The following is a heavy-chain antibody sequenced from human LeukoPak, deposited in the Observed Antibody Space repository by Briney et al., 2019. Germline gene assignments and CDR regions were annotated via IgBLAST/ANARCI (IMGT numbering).Heavy chain of an antibody. CDR3: AKDLRKITMVRGVIVYCYYGMDV. CDR1: GFTFSSYG. Sequence: HPGGSLRLSCAASGFTFSSYGMHWVRQAPGKGLEWVAVISYDGSNKYYADSVKGRFTISRDNSKNTLYLQMNSLRAEDTAVYYCAKDLRKITMVRGVIVYCYYGMDVWGQGTTVTVSS. J-gene: IGHJ6*02. D-gene: IGHD3-10*01. V-gene: IGHV3-30*18. CDR2: ISYDGSNK.